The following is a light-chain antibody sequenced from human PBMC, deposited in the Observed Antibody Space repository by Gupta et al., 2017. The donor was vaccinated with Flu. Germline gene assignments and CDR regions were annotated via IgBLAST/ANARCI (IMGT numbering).Light chain of an antibody. J-gene: IGKJ2*03. CDR3: QQYNTWPPYS. Sequence: EVVMTQYPATLSVSPGEGATLSCRASQDISSNLAWYQQRPVQAPRLLIYGASTRATGTPARFSGSGSGTDFTLTISSLQPEDFVVYYCQQYNTWPPYSFGQGTKLEI. CDR1: QDISSN. CDR2: GAS. V-gene: IGKV3-15*01.